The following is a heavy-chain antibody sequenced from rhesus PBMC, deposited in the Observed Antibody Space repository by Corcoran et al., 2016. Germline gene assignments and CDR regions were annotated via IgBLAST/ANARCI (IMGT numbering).Heavy chain of an antibody. V-gene: IGHV4-76*01. J-gene: IGHJ4*01. CDR1: GYSISSGYY. CDR2: NYGSSGST. CDR3: ARGYYFDY. Sequence: QVQLQESGPGVVKPSETLSLTCAVSGYSISSGYYWSWIRHPPGKGLEWIGINYGSSGSTNYNPSLKNRVTISKDTSKNQFSLKLSSVTAADTAVYYCARGYYFDYWGQGVLVTVSS.